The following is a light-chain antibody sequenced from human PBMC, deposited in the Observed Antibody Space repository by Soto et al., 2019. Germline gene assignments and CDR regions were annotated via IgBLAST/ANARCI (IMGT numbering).Light chain of an antibody. CDR2: KVF. CDR1: QSLVYADGNTY. V-gene: IGKV2-30*01. Sequence: DVVMTQSPLSLPVTLGQSASISCTSSQSLVYADGNTYLNWLQQRPGQSPRRLIYKVFNRDSGVADRFSGSASGSEFTLTISRVEAEDIGVYYCMQTAHRPHTFARGTKVDIK. J-gene: IGKJ2*01. CDR3: MQTAHRPHT.